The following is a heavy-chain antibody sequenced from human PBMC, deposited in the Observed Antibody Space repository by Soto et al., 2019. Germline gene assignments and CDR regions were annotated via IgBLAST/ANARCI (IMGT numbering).Heavy chain of an antibody. D-gene: IGHD2-15*01. CDR3: ARDRPRSGQPLDD. J-gene: IGHJ4*02. Sequence: XETLSVTCTVSGDSVSSGRYYWSWIRQPPGKGLEWIGYIYYSGSTNYNPSLKSRVTISVDTSKNQFSLKLSSVTAADTAVYYCARDRPRSGQPLDDWGQGTLVTVSS. CDR1: GDSVSSGRYY. V-gene: IGHV4-61*01. CDR2: IYYSGST.